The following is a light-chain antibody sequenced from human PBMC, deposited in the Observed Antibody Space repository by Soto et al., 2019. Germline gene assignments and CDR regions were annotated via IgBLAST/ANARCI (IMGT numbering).Light chain of an antibody. V-gene: IGKV3-15*01. CDR1: QSVSSN. CDR2: GAS. CDR3: QQYNNWPPWT. J-gene: IGKJ1*01. Sequence: EIVMTQSPATLCVSPGERATLSCRSSQSVSSNLAWYQQKPGQAPRLLIYGASTRATGIPARFSGSGSGTEFTLTISSLQSEDLAVYYCQQYNNWPPWTVGQGNKVDIK.